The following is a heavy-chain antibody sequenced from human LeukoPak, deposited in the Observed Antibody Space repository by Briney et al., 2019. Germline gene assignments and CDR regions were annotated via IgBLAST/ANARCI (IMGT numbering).Heavy chain of an antibody. D-gene: IGHD3-9*01. J-gene: IGHJ6*02. CDR2: ISYDGSNK. Sequence: GRSLRLSCAASGFTFSSYGMHWVRQAPGKGLEWVAVISYDGSNKYYADSVKGRLTISRDNSKNTLYLQMNSLRAEDTAVYYCAKDQNDILTGYYIPYYYYYYGMDVWGQGTTVTVSS. CDR1: GFTFSSYG. CDR3: AKDQNDILTGYYIPYYYYYYGMDV. V-gene: IGHV3-30*18.